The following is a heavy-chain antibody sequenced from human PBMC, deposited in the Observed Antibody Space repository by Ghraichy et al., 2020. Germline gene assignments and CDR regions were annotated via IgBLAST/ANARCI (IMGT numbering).Heavy chain of an antibody. Sequence: GGSLRLSCAASGFTFSSYAMSWVRQAPGKGLEWVSAIRGSGGRTYYADSVKGRFTISRDNSQNTLYLQMNSLRAEDTAVYYCAKGGWVKDYYYYYMDVWGKGTTVTGSS. CDR1: GFTFSSYA. V-gene: IGHV3-23*01. D-gene: IGHD1-26*01. CDR3: AKGGWVKDYYYYYMDV. CDR2: IRGSGGRT. J-gene: IGHJ6*03.